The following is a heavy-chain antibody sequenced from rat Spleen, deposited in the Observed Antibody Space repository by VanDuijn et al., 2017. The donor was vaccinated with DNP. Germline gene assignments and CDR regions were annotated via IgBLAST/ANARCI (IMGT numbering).Heavy chain of an antibody. D-gene: IGHD1-10*01. J-gene: IGHJ2*01. Sequence: QVQLKESGPGLVQPSRTLSLTCTVSGFSLTSYGISWVRQFPGKGLEWIAAISSGGNTYYNSAHKSRLSISRDTSKSQVFLRMNSLQTEDTAIYFCTREREPNNNPYYFDCWGQGVMVTVSS. CDR2: ISSGGNT. CDR3: TREREPNNNPYYFDC. V-gene: IGHV2S8*01. CDR1: GFSLTSYG.